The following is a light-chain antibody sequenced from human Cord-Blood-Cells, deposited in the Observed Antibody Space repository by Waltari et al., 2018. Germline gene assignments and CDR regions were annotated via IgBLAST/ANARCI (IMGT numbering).Light chain of an antibody. V-gene: IGKV3-11*01. CDR2: DAS. CDR3: QQRSNWLT. J-gene: IGKJ3*01. CDR1: QSVSSY. Sequence: RATLSCRASQSVSSYLAWYQQKPGQAPRLLIYDASNRATGIPARFSGSGSGTDFTLTISSLEPEDFAVYYCQQRSNWLTFGPGTKVDIK.